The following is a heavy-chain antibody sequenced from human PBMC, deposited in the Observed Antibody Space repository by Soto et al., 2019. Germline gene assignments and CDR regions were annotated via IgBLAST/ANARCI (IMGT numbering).Heavy chain of an antibody. V-gene: IGHV3-13*01. J-gene: IGHJ3*02. Sequence: GGSLRLSCAASGFTFSSYDMHWVRQATGKGLEWVSAIGTAGDTYYPGSVKGRFTISRENAKNSLYLQMNSLRAEDTAVYYCARDNGRYCSGGSCYFPGAFDIWGQGTMVTVSS. CDR2: IGTAGDT. D-gene: IGHD2-15*01. CDR1: GFTFSSYD. CDR3: ARDNGRYCSGGSCYFPGAFDI.